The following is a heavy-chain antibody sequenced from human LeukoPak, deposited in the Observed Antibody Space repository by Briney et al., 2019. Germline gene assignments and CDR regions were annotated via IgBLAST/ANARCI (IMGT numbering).Heavy chain of an antibody. V-gene: IGHV3-11*01. J-gene: IGHJ2*01. CDR1: GFTFSDYF. D-gene: IGHD3-16*01. CDR2: ISSSGFTI. CDR3: ARHGVRHVLDWYFPL. Sequence: GGSLRLSCPASGFTFSDYFMSWIRQAPGKGLEWVSCISSSGFTIYYADSVRGRFTISRDNADNSLFLQMNSLRVEDTAVYYCARHGVRHVLDWYFPLWSRGTLVAVSS.